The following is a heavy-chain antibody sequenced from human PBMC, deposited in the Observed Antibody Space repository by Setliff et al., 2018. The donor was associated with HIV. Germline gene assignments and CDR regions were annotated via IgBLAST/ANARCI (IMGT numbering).Heavy chain of an antibody. Sequence: GGSLRLSCAASGFTFSNFWLHWVRQIPGKGLVWVSRISGDGSSTNYAESVMGRFTISRDNAKNSLYLEMNSLRAGDTALYYCVRGLARVIAHWGQGTLVTVSS. CDR2: ISGDGSST. CDR3: VRGLARVIAH. V-gene: IGHV3-74*01. D-gene: IGHD2-21*01. J-gene: IGHJ4*02. CDR1: GFTFSNFW.